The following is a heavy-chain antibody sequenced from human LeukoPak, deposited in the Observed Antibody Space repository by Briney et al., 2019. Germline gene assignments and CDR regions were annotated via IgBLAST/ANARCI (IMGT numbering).Heavy chain of an antibody. V-gene: IGHV1-69*01. D-gene: IGHD6-19*01. CDR2: IIPIFGTA. Sequence: SVKVSCKASGDTFSSYAISWVRQAPGQGLEWMGGIIPIFGTANYAQKFQGRVTITADESTSIAYMELSSLRSEDTAVYYCARARNLSSGWYVYGMDVWGQGTTVTVSS. CDR1: GDTFSSYA. CDR3: ARARNLSSGWYVYGMDV. J-gene: IGHJ6*02.